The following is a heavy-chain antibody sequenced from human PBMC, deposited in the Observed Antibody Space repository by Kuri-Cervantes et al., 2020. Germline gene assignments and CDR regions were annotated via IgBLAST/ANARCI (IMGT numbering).Heavy chain of an antibody. Sequence: GGSLRLSCAASGFTFSSYGMHWVRQAPGKGLEWAAVIWYDGSNKYYADSVKGRFTISRDNSKNTLYLQMNSLRAEDTAVYYCARDPNTDMGIWGQGTLVTVSS. D-gene: IGHD5-18*01. J-gene: IGHJ4*02. CDR3: ARDPNTDMGI. CDR2: IWYDGSNK. V-gene: IGHV3-33*01. CDR1: GFTFSSYG.